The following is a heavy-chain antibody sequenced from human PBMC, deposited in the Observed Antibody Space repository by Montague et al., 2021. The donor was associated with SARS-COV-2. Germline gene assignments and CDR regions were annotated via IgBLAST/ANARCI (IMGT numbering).Heavy chain of an antibody. D-gene: IGHD2-8*01. V-gene: IGHV4-38-2*02. CDR3: ARTSQYCTPTNCYLPNAMDV. Sequence: SETLSLTCTVSGYSITHAYYWGWIRQPPGEGLEWMGNIWHGGSTYYNPSLKSRVTISEDTSNNQFSLKLTSVTAADTAVYYCARTSQYCTPTNCYLPNAMDVWGQGTTVTVSS. CDR2: IWHGGST. CDR1: GYSITHAYY. J-gene: IGHJ6*02.